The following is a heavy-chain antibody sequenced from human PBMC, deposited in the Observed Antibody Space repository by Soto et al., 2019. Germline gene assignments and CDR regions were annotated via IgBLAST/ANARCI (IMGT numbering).Heavy chain of an antibody. J-gene: IGHJ6*02. V-gene: IGHV1-69*13. Sequence: ASVKVSCKASGGTFSSYAISWVRQAPVQGLEWMGGIIPIFGTANYAQKFQGRVTITADESTSTAYMELSSLRSEDTAVYYCARVGYCSSTSCYTGYGMDVWGQGTTVTVSS. CDR1: GGTFSSYA. D-gene: IGHD2-2*02. CDR3: ARVGYCSSTSCYTGYGMDV. CDR2: IIPIFGTA.